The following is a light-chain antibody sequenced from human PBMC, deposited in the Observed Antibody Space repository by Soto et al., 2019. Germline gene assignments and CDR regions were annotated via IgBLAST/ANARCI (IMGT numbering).Light chain of an antibody. Sequence: DIQMTQSPSTLSASVGDRVTITCRASQSISSWLAWYQQKPGKAPKLLIYDASSLESGVPSRFSGSGSGTEFTLTISSLQPDYFATYYCQQYNSYWTFGQGTKADIK. CDR3: QQYNSYWT. CDR1: QSISSW. J-gene: IGKJ1*01. CDR2: DAS. V-gene: IGKV1-5*01.